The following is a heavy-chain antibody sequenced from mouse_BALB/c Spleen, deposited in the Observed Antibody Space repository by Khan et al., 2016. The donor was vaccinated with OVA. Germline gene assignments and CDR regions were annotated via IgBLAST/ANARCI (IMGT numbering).Heavy chain of an antibody. CDR3: ARDGSRYNYAIDY. CDR2: INYSGST. D-gene: IGHD2-3*01. CDR1: GYSITSDYA. J-gene: IGHJ4*01. V-gene: IGHV3-2*02. Sequence: EVKLEESGPGLVNPSQSLSLTCTVTGYSITSDYAWNWIRQFPGNKLAWMGYINYSGSTNYNPALKSRISITRATYKNQFFLQLNSVTTEDTATYYCARDGSRYNYAIDYWGQGTSVTVSS.